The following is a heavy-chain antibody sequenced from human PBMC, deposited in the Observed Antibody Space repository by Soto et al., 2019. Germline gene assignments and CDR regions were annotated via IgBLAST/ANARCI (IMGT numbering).Heavy chain of an antibody. V-gene: IGHV3-74*01. Sequence: GSLRLSCAASGFTFSSYWMHWVRQAPGKGLVWVSRINSDGSSTSYADSVKGRFTISRDNAKNTLYLQMNSLRAEDTAVYYCARVVYDFWSGYYYVGGMDVWGQGTTVTVSS. CDR1: GFTFSSYW. J-gene: IGHJ6*02. D-gene: IGHD3-3*01. CDR2: INSDGSST. CDR3: ARVVYDFWSGYYYVGGMDV.